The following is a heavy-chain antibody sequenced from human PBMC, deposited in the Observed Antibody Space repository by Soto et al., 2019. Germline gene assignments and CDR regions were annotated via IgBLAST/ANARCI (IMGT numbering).Heavy chain of an antibody. CDR2: IKRDGSEK. Sequence: EVQLVESGGGLVQLGGSLRLSCATSGFTLSSYWMSWVRQAPGKGLEWVANIKRDGSEKYYVDSVQGRFTISRDNAKNSLYLQMNGLGAEDTAMYYCARHCSGGICYGYYFDYWGQGTLVTVSS. J-gene: IGHJ4*02. V-gene: IGHV3-7*01. D-gene: IGHD2-15*01. CDR1: GFTLSSYW. CDR3: ARHCSGGICYGYYFDY.